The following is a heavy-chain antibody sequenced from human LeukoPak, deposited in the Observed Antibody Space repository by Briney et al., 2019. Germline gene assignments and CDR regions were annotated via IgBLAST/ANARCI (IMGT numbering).Heavy chain of an antibody. CDR3: ARDEGSTYNQLDY. V-gene: IGHV1-2*02. CDR1: GYTFDNFY. D-gene: IGHD1-14*01. J-gene: IGHJ4*02. Sequence: ASVKVSCKASGYTFDNFYIHWVRQAPGQGPEWMGWINGNDGSTNYAQKFQGRVTMTRVTAISTVYMDLSGLRPDDTAVYYCARDEGSTYNQLDYWGQGTLVTVSS. CDR2: INGNDGST.